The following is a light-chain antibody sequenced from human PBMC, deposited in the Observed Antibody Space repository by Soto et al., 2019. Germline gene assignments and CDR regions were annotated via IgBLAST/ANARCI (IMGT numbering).Light chain of an antibody. CDR3: QQYGSSLFT. V-gene: IGKV3-20*01. CDR2: GAS. J-gene: IGKJ3*01. Sequence: EIVLTQSPVTLSLSPGERATISCRASQSVSSSYLAWYQQEPGQAPRLLIYGASSRATGIPDRFSGSGSGTDFTLTISRLEPEDFAVYYCQQYGSSLFTFGPGTKVDIK. CDR1: QSVSSSY.